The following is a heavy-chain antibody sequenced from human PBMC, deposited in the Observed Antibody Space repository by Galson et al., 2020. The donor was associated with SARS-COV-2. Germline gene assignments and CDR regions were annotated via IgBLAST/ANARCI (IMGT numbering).Heavy chain of an antibody. J-gene: IGHJ4*02. CDR2: TYYRSKWSN. CDR3: ARDPSDWTFFDY. CDR1: GDNVSSNRAA. Sequence: SQTLPLTCAISGDNVSSNRAAWNWIRQSPSRGLEWLGRTYYRSKWSNDYAVSMKGRLIINADTSENQFSLQLDSVTPEDTAVYYCARDPSDWTFFDYWGQGTLVTVSS. V-gene: IGHV6-1*01. D-gene: IGHD1-1*01.